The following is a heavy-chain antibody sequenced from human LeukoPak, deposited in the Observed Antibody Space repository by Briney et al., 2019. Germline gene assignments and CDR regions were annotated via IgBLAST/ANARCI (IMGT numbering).Heavy chain of an antibody. Sequence: GGSLRLSCAASGFTFGNYAINWVRQAPGMGLEWVSGISGSGDTTYYADSVKGRFTISRDNSKNTANLQLNSLRAEETAVYYCAKRGAPGIKDAFEIWGQGTMVTVSS. CDR3: AKRGAPGIKDAFEI. CDR2: ISGSGDTT. V-gene: IGHV3-23*01. CDR1: GFTFGNYA. J-gene: IGHJ3*02.